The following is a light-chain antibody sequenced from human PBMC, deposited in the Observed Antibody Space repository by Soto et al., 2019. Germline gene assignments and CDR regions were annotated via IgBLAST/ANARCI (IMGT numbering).Light chain of an antibody. CDR3: QQYGGSPYT. V-gene: IGKV3-20*01. J-gene: IGKJ2*01. Sequence: EIVLTQSPGTLSLSPGERATLSCRASQSISSSYLAWYQQKPGPAPRLLIYAASTRATGIPDRFSGSGSGTDFTLTVSRLEPDDFAMYYCQQYGGSPYTFGLGTNLEIK. CDR1: QSISSSY. CDR2: AAS.